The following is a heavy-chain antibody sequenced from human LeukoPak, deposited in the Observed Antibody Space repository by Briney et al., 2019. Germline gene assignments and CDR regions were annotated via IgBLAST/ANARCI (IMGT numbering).Heavy chain of an antibody. D-gene: IGHD3-10*01. CDR1: GGSISSYY. V-gene: IGHV4-59*08. CDR2: IYHSGST. CDR3: ARHHGSGSYSLYFDY. J-gene: IGHJ4*02. Sequence: SETLSLTCTVSGGSISSYYWTWIRQAPGKGLEWIGYIYHSGSTSYNPSLKSRVTISVDTSKNQFSLKLSSVTAADTAVYYCARHHGSGSYSLYFDYWGQGTLVTVSS.